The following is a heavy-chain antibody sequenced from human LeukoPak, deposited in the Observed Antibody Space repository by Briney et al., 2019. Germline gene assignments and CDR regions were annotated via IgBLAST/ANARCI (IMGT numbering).Heavy chain of an antibody. CDR2: IYPGDSDT. Sequence: KPGESLKISCQGSGYTFTNYWIGWVRQMPGKGLEWMGIIYPGDSDTKYSPSFQGQVTISADKSISTAYLQWSSLKASDTAMYYCARHGLVAARPYYYYYYMDVWGKGTTVTVSS. CDR3: ARHGLVAARPYYYYYYMDV. V-gene: IGHV5-51*01. J-gene: IGHJ6*03. CDR1: GYTFTNYW. D-gene: IGHD6-6*01.